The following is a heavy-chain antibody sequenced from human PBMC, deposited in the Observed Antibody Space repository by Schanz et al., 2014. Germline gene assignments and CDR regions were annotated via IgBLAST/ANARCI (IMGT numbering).Heavy chain of an antibody. V-gene: IGHV1-69*04. CDR1: GYTFTSYA. Sequence: QVQLVQSGAEVKKPGSSVKVSCTASGYTFTSYAISWVRQAPGQGLEWMGRIIPILGIATYAQKFQGRLTITADKSTSTAYMELSSLRSDDTAVYYCARDQSPYTNSSDVRYFDYWGQGSLVTDSS. CDR2: IIPILGIA. J-gene: IGHJ4*02. CDR3: ARDQSPYTNSSDVRYFDY. D-gene: IGHD6-6*01.